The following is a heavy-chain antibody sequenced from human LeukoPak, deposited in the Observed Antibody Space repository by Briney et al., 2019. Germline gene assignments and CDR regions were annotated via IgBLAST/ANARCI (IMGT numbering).Heavy chain of an antibody. CDR3: ARVGIEYGDTWFDP. V-gene: IGHV1-2*02. CDR1: GYTFTGYY. J-gene: IGHJ5*02. D-gene: IGHD4-17*01. CDR2: INPNSGGT. Sequence: ASVKVSCKASGYTFTGYYMHWVRQAPGQGLEWMGWINPNSGGTNYAQKLQGRVTMTRDTSISTAYMELSRLRSDDTAVYYCARVGIEYGDTWFDPWGQGTLVTVSS.